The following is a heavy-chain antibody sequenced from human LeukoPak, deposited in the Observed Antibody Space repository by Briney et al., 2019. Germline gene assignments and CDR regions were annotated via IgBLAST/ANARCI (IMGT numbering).Heavy chain of an antibody. CDR1: GFRFSSYG. Sequence: GKSLRLSCAASGFRFSSYGMDWVRQSPGKGLDWVAVIWYDGSNKYYADSVKGRFTTSRDNSKNMVYLQMNSLRAEDTAVYYCAREGIAVAGGGYFDYWGQGTLVTVSS. CDR3: AREGIAVAGGGYFDY. D-gene: IGHD6-19*01. CDR2: IWYDGSNK. V-gene: IGHV3-33*01. J-gene: IGHJ4*02.